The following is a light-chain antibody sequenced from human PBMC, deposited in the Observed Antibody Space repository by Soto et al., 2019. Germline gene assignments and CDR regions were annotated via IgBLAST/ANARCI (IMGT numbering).Light chain of an antibody. CDR1: SSDVGGYDY. V-gene: IGLV2-14*01. CDR3: SSYSISTAYL. J-gene: IGLJ1*01. Sequence: QSVLAHPASVSGSPGQSVTISCTGTSSDVGGYDYVSWYQLHPGKAPKLMVFEVNNRPSGVSYRFSGSKSGNTASLTISGLQAEDEADYFCSSYSISTAYLFGTGTKVTVL. CDR2: EVN.